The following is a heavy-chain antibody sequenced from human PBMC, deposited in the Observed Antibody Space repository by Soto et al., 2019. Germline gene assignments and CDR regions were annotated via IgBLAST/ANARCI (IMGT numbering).Heavy chain of an antibody. CDR1: GYTFTSYG. J-gene: IGHJ6*03. CDR2: MNPNSGNT. Sequence: ASVKVSCKASGYTFTSYGINWVRHATGQGLEWMGWMNPNSGNTGYAQKFQGRVTMTRNTSISTAYMELSSLRSEDTAVYYCARRVAARPLYYYYYMDVWGKGTTVTVSS. V-gene: IGHV1-8*01. D-gene: IGHD6-6*01. CDR3: ARRVAARPLYYYYYMDV.